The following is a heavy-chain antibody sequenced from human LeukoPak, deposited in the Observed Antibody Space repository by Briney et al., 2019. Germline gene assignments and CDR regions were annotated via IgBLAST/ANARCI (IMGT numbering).Heavy chain of an antibody. Sequence: GGSLRLSCAASGFTFSSYWMAWVRQAPGKGLEWVANIKGDESARHQADSVKGRFTISRDNTRNSLYLQMTNLRGDDTAVYYCARDVVGSLNYWGQGTLVTVSS. D-gene: IGHD1-26*01. J-gene: IGHJ4*02. V-gene: IGHV3-7*01. CDR1: GFTFSSYW. CDR3: ARDVVGSLNY. CDR2: IKGDESAR.